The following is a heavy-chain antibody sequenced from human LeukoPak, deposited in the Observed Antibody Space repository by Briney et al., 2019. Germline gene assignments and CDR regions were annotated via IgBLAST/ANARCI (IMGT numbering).Heavy chain of an antibody. J-gene: IGHJ4*02. V-gene: IGHV1-2*02. CDR3: ARGQQWLVRGSLTGYEL. D-gene: IGHD6-19*01. CDR1: GYTFTGYY. Sequence: ASVKVSCKASGYTFTGYYMHWVRQAPGQGLEWMGWINPNSGGTNYAQKFQGRVTMTRDTSISTAYMELSRLTSDDTAVYYCARGQQWLVRGSLTGYELWGQGTLVTVSS. CDR2: INPNSGGT.